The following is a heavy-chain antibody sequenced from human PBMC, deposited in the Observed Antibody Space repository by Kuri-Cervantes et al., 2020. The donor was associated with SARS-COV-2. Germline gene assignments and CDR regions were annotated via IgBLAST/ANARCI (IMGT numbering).Heavy chain of an antibody. Sequence: ASVKVSFKASGYTFTSYGISWVRQAPGQGLEWMGWISAYNGNTNYAQKLQGRVTMTTDTSTSTAYMELRSLRSDDTAVYYCARRSRGARWFDPWGQGTLVTVSS. V-gene: IGHV1-18*04. J-gene: IGHJ5*02. CDR2: ISAYNGNT. CDR3: ARRSRGARWFDP. D-gene: IGHD3-16*01. CDR1: GYTFTSYG.